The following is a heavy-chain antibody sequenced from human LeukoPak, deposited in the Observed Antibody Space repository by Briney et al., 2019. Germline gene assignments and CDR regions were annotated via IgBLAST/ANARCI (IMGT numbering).Heavy chain of an antibody. CDR2: INAGNGNT. CDR1: GYTFTSYA. CDR3: ARDLYCGGDCYSDY. D-gene: IGHD2-21*02. V-gene: IGHV1-3*01. J-gene: IGHJ4*02. Sequence: ASVKVSCKASGYTFTSYAMHWVRQAPGQRLEWMGWINAGNGNTKCSQKFQGRVTITRDTSASTAYMELSSLRSEDTAVYYCARDLYCGGDCYSDYWGQGILVTVSS.